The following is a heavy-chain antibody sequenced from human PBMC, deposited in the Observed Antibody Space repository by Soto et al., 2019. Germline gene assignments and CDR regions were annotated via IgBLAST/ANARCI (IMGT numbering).Heavy chain of an antibody. D-gene: IGHD6-6*01. CDR2: IIPIFGTA. V-gene: IGHV1-69*13. Sequence: ASVKVSCKASGGTFSSYAISWVRQAPGQGLEWMGGIIPIFGTANYAQKFQGRVTITADESTSTAYMELSSLRSEDTAVYYCARGSSIAARPLFKHFDYWGQGALVTVS. CDR1: GGTFSSYA. CDR3: ARGSSIAARPLFKHFDY. J-gene: IGHJ4*02.